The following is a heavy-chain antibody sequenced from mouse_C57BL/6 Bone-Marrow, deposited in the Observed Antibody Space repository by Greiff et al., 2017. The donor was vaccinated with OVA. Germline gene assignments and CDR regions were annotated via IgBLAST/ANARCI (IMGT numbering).Heavy chain of an antibody. CDR3: ARNPSDGYYFYYAMDY. Sequence: QVQLKQPGAELVKPGASVKLSCKASGYTFTSYWMHWVKQRPGQGLEWIGMIHPNSGSTNYNEKFKSKATLTVDKSSSTAYMQLSSLTSEDSAVYYCARNPSDGYYFYYAMDYWGQGTSVTVSS. V-gene: IGHV1-64*01. CDR1: GYTFTSYW. D-gene: IGHD2-3*01. CDR2: IHPNSGST. J-gene: IGHJ4*01.